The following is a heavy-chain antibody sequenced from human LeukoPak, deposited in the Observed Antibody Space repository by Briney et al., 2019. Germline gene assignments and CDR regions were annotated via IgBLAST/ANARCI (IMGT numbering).Heavy chain of an antibody. J-gene: IGHJ5*02. CDR3: VKSASSFGANWFDR. CDR1: GFTFSNYA. D-gene: IGHD3-3*01. Sequence: GGSLRLSCSASGFTFSNYAMHWVRQAPGKGLEYVSAISSNGDSTYYADSVKGRFIISRDNSENSLSLQMSSLRPEDTAVYYCVKSASSFGANWFDRWGQGTLVTVSS. CDR2: ISSNGDST. V-gene: IGHV3-64D*09.